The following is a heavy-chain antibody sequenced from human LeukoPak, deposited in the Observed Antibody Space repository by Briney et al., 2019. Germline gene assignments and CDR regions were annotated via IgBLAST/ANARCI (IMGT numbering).Heavy chain of an antibody. Sequence: GGSLRLSCAASGFTFSSYEMNWVRQAPGKGLDWVSYISSSGSTIYYADSVKGRFTISRDNAKNSLYLQMNSLRAEDTAVYYCARGYSGYDSDFDYWGQGTLVTVSS. CDR3: ARGYSGYDSDFDY. CDR2: ISSSGSTI. D-gene: IGHD5-12*01. CDR1: GFTFSSYE. J-gene: IGHJ4*02. V-gene: IGHV3-48*03.